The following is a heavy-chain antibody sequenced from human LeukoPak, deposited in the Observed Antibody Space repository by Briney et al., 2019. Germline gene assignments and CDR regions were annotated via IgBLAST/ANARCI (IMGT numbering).Heavy chain of an antibody. V-gene: IGHV3-21*04. Sequence: GGSLRLSCAASGFTFSSYSMNWVRQAPGKGLEWVSSISSSSSYIYYADSVKGRFTISRDNVKNSLYLQMNSLRAEDTALYYCTKLQGYTAMVYCYMDVWGKGTTVTVSS. J-gene: IGHJ6*03. CDR2: ISSSSSYI. D-gene: IGHD5-18*01. CDR3: TKLQGYTAMVYCYMDV. CDR1: GFTFSSYS.